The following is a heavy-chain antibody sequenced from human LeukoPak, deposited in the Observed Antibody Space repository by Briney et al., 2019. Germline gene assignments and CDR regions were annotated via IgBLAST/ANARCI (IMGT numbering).Heavy chain of an antibody. CDR3: ARVQRGYSPRVFDY. V-gene: IGHV4-61*05. J-gene: IGHJ4*02. CDR1: GGSISSSSYS. CDR2: IYYSGST. Sequence: PSETLSLTCTVSGGSISSSSYSWGWIRQPPGQGLEWIGYIYYSGSTNYNPSLKSRVTISVDTSKNQFSLKLSSVTAADTAVYYCARVQRGYSPRVFDYWGQGTLVTVSS. D-gene: IGHD5-18*01.